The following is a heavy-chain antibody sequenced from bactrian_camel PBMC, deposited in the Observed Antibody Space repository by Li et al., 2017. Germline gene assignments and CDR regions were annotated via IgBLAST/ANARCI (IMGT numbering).Heavy chain of an antibody. Sequence: HVQLVESGGGSVQAGGSLRLSCAFDAYTPANVRMAWFRQAPGQERERVAVLTSGRYPTYADFVKGRFTISLDNSKNTLYLQMNGLKPEDTGMYYCAAGRHRLGICYLLPERFPDWGHPGHRL. CDR1: AYTPANVR. J-gene: IGHJ4*01. V-gene: IGHV3S53*01. D-gene: IGHD1*01. CDR2: LTSGRYP.